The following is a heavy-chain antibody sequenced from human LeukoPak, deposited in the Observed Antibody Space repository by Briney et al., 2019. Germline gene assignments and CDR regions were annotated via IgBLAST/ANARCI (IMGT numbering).Heavy chain of an antibody. CDR3: VRVPPRITNYAY. CDR1: GYTFTSYG. V-gene: IGHV1-8*02. CDR2: MNPNSSNT. J-gene: IGHJ4*02. D-gene: IGHD1-7*01. Sequence: PGASVKVSCKASGYTFTSYGISWVRQAPGQGLEWMGWMNPNSSNTGYAQKFQGRVTMTRNIAIGTAYMELSSLTSEDTAIYYCVRVPPRITNYAYWGQGTLVTVSS.